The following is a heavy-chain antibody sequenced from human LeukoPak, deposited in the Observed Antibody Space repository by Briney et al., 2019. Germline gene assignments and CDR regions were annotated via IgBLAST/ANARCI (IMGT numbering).Heavy chain of an antibody. CDR3: ARGGGGGDQDDAFDI. D-gene: IGHD2-21*01. Sequence: ASVKVSCKASGYTYTSYGISWVRQAPGQGLEWMGWISAYNGDTHYAQKFQGRVTMTTETSTSTAYMELRSLRSDDTAVYYCARGGGGGDQDDAFDIWGQGTMVTVSS. V-gene: IGHV1-18*01. CDR2: ISAYNGDT. J-gene: IGHJ3*02. CDR1: GYTYTSYG.